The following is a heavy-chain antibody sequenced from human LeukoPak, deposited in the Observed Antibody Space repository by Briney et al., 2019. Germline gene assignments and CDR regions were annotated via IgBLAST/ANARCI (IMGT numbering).Heavy chain of an antibody. J-gene: IGHJ4*02. V-gene: IGHV3-30*02. D-gene: IGHD6-13*01. CDR3: ANTQSPIAATRRG. CDR2: IRYDGSNK. Sequence: GGSLRLSCAASGFTFSSYGMHWVRQAPGKGLEWVAFIRYDGSNKYYADSVKGRFTISRDNSKNTLYLQMNSLRAEDTAVYYCANTQSPIAATRRGWGQGTLVTVSS. CDR1: GFTFSSYG.